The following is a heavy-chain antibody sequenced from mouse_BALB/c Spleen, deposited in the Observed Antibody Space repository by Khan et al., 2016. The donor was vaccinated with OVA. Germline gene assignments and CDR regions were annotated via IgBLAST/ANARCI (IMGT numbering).Heavy chain of an antibody. Sequence: QVQLKQSGPGLVAPSQCLSITCTVSGFSLTSYGVRWVRQPPGKGLEWLGAIWAGGSTNYYSSVMSRLSISKYNCKSQFFLKMNSLQTDDTGMYECARLVDIWGQGTTLTVAS. D-gene: IGHD1-3*01. V-gene: IGHV2-9*02. CDR1: GFSLTSYG. J-gene: IGHJ2*01. CDR3: ARLVDI. CDR2: IWAGGST.